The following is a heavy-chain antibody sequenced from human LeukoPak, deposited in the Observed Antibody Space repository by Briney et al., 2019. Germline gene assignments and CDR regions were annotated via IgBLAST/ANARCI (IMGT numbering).Heavy chain of an antibody. J-gene: IGHJ4*02. CDR3: ARDPRARYCSGGSCYSNLGYFDY. CDR2: ISAYNGNT. Sequence: ASVKVSCKASGYTFTSYGISWVRQAPGQGLEWMGWISAYNGNTSYAQKLQGRVTMTTDTSTSTAYMELRSLRSDDTAVYYCARDPRARYCSGGSCYSNLGYFDYWGQGTLVTVSS. V-gene: IGHV1-18*01. D-gene: IGHD2-15*01. CDR1: GYTFTSYG.